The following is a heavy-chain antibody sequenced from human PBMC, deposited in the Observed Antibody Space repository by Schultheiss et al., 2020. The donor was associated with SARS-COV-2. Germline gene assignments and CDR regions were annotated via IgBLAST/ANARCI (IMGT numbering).Heavy chain of an antibody. Sequence: SETLSLTCTVSGGSISSSSYYWGWIRQPPGKGLEWIGSIYYSGSTYYNPSLKSRVTISVDKSKNQFSLKLSSVTAADTAVYYCARSSYYYDGVDVWGQGTTVTVSS. CDR1: GGSISSSSYY. CDR3: ARSSYYYDGVDV. CDR2: IYYSGST. V-gene: IGHV4-39*07. J-gene: IGHJ6*02. D-gene: IGHD1-7*01.